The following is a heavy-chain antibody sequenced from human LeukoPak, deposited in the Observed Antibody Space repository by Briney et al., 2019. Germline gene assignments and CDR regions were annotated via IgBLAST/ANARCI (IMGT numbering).Heavy chain of an antibody. D-gene: IGHD2-15*01. J-gene: IGHJ4*02. CDR1: GFTFNNYA. V-gene: IGHV3-23*01. Sequence: GGSLRLSCAASGFTFNNYAMYWVRQAPGKGLEWVSGIFGSGGSAHYADSVKGRFTISRDNSKNTVYLQLDSLRVEDTAVYYCGKTTVGYSSGRYPGWPVDYWGQGSLVTVSS. CDR2: IFGSGGSA. CDR3: GKTTVGYSSGRYPGWPVDY.